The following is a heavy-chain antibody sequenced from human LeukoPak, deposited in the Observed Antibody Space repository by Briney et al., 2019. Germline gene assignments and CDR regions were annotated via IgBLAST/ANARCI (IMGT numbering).Heavy chain of an antibody. Sequence: GGSLRLSCVASGFSFRSYWMDWVRQAPGKGLEWVANIKQDGIEKYFVDSVKGRFAISRDNAKNSLYLQMNNLRAEDTAVYYCAREAMVRGVPDAFDIWGQGTVVTVSS. CDR3: AREAMVRGVPDAFDI. V-gene: IGHV3-7*01. J-gene: IGHJ3*02. CDR1: GFSFRSYW. D-gene: IGHD3-10*01. CDR2: IKQDGIEK.